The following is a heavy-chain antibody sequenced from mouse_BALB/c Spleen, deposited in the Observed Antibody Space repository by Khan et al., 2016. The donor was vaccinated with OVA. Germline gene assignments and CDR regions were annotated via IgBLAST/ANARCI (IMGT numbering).Heavy chain of an antibody. CDR2: FNPYNDGA. CDR1: GYTFTNYI. Sequence: VQLKQSGPVLVKPWASVKMSCTASGYTFTNYIVHWVQQKPGQGHEGIGYFNPYNDGAKYNEKFKSKATLTSDQSSSTAYMELSGLTSDDSAVYYGAIDFESSFWLAYWGQGTLVTVSA. V-gene: IGHV1S136*01. CDR3: AIDFESSFWLAY. J-gene: IGHJ3*01. D-gene: IGHD1-1*01.